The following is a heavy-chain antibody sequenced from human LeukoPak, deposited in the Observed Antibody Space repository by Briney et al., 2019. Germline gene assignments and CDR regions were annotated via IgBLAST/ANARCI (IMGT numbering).Heavy chain of an antibody. D-gene: IGHD5-18*01. J-gene: IGHJ3*02. Sequence: PSETLSLTCAVYGGSFSGYYWSWIRQPPGKGLEWTGEINHSGSTSYNPSVKSLVTISVDTSKNQFSLKLTSVTAADTAMYYCARDHGRSYNYGSDALDIWGQGTLVIVSA. V-gene: IGHV4-34*01. CDR3: ARDHGRSYNYGSDALDI. CDR1: GGSFSGYY. CDR2: INHSGST.